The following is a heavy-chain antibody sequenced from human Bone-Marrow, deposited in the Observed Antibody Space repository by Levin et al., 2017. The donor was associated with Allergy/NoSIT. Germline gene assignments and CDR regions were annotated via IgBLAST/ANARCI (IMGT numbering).Heavy chain of an antibody. CDR1: GVSISSSGDY. V-gene: IGHV4-39*02. J-gene: IGHJ4*02. Sequence: NPSETLSLTCSVSGVSISSSGDYWGWIRQPPGKGLEWIGSIKYSEKTYYSPSLTGRVTISVDAPNNYLSLKLNSVTAADTALYYCVRRDSAAGDWGQGTLVTVSS. CDR2: IKYSEKT. CDR3: VRRDSAAGD. D-gene: IGHD2-2*01.